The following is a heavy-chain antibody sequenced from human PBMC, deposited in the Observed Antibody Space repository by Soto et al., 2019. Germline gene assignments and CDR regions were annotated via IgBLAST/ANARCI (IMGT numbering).Heavy chain of an antibody. V-gene: IGHV3-23*01. Sequence: EVQLLESGGGLVQPGGSLRLSCAASGITISNYPMSWVRQAPGKGLDWVSGISGSGDRTYYADSAKGRFTISKDISRNSLSLQLDSLGVEDTAEYFCVKDDGGDPSTAPHWGQGTLVTVSS. D-gene: IGHD2-21*01. CDR1: GITISNYP. CDR3: VKDDGGDPSTAPH. J-gene: IGHJ4*02. CDR2: ISGSGDRT.